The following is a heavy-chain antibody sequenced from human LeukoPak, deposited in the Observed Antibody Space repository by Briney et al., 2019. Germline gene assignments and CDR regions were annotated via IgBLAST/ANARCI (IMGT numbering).Heavy chain of an antibody. J-gene: IGHJ4*02. Sequence: GASVKVSCKASGYTFSAYFLHWVRQVPGQGLECVGWINSNSGATNYAQKFQGRVTMTRDTSITTVYMELSDLTSDDTAVYYCARAGYCGANCYYYFDSWGQGTLVTVSS. V-gene: IGHV1-2*02. D-gene: IGHD2-15*01. CDR3: ARAGYCGANCYYYFDS. CDR2: INSNSGAT. CDR1: GYTFSAYF.